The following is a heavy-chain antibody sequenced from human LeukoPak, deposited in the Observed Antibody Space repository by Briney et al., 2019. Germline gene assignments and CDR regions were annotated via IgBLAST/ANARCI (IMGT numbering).Heavy chain of an antibody. V-gene: IGHV3-53*04. CDR1: GFTDSSNY. D-gene: IGHD6-19*01. CDR3: ARGGTPGYSSGRIDY. CDR2: IYSAGNT. J-gene: IGHJ4*02. Sequence: GGSLRLSCVASGFTDSSNYMSWVRQAPGKGLEWVSVIYSAGNTYYADSVEGRFTISRHNSENTLYLHMNSLRVEDTAVYFCARGGTPGYSSGRIDYWGQGTLVTVSS.